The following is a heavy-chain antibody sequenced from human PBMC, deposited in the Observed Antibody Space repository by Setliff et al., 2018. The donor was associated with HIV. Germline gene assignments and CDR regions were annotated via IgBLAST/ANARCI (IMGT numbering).Heavy chain of an antibody. J-gene: IGHJ4*02. V-gene: IGHV3-74*01. CDR3: AMFSSSSG. CDR2: INNDTTTT. Sequence: QAGGSLRLSCAASGFTFSRYGMHWVRQAPGQGLVWVSGINNDTTTTTYADSVKGRFSISRDNAKNTLYLQMNGLRGEDTAVYYCAMFSSSSGWGQGTQVTVSS. D-gene: IGHD6-6*01. CDR1: GFTFSRYG.